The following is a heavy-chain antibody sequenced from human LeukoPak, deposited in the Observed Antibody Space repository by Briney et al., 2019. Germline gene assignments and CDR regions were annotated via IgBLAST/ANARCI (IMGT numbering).Heavy chain of an antibody. V-gene: IGHV4-31*01. CDR2: IYYSGST. J-gene: IGHJ4*02. CDR1: GGSISSGGYN. Sequence: SQTLSLTCTVSGGSISSGGYNWSWIRQHPGKGLECVGYIYYSGSTYYNPSLKSQVTISVDTSKNQFSLKLSSVTAADTAVYYCARGSYVGPTSGYFDYWGQGTLVTVSS. D-gene: IGHD1-26*01. CDR3: ARGSYVGPTSGYFDY.